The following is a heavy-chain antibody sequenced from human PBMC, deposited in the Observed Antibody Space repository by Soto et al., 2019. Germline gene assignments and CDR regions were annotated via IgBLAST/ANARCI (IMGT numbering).Heavy chain of an antibody. CDR3: ARGRIVVVPAAMRERMDNYYYYMDV. CDR2: INRSGST. D-gene: IGHD2-2*01. V-gene: IGHV4-34*01. Sequence: PSETLSLTCAVYGGSLRGYYWSWIRQPPGKGLEWIGEINRSGSTNYNPSLKSRVTISVDTSKNQFSLKLSSVTAADTAVYYCARGRIVVVPAAMRERMDNYYYYMDVWGKGTTVTVSS. CDR1: GGSLRGYY. J-gene: IGHJ6*03.